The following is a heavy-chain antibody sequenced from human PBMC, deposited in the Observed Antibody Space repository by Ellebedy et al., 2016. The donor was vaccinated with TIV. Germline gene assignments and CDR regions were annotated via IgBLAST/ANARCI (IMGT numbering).Heavy chain of an antibody. D-gene: IGHD3-9*01. Sequence: PGGSLRLSCATSGFAFSSYTMNWVRQAPGKGLEWVSYISHDNATIYYADSVRGRFTISSDNAKKSLYLQMDSLRAEDTAIYYCARVQPGYFDWILREIGFDYWGQGTLVIVSS. CDR2: ISHDNATI. J-gene: IGHJ4*02. V-gene: IGHV3-48*04. CDR1: GFAFSSYT. CDR3: ARVQPGYFDWILREIGFDY.